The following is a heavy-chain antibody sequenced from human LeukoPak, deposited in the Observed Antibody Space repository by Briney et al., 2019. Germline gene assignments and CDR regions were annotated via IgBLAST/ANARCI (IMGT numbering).Heavy chain of an antibody. CDR3: ARVSAIGVVLGNWFDP. J-gene: IGHJ5*02. D-gene: IGHD3-3*01. CDR1: GGSISGGVCY. Sequence: SETLSLTCTVSGGSISGGVCYWSWIRQPPGKGLELIGYIYHSGITNYNPSLKSRVTISLDTSKNQFSLRLTSVTAADTAVYYCARVSAIGVVLGNWFDPWGQGTLVTVSS. V-gene: IGHV4-61*08. CDR2: IYHSGIT.